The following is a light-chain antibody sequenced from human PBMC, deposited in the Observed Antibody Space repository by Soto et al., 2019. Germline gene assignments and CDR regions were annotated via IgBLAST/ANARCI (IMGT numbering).Light chain of an antibody. Sequence: QSVLTQPASVSGSPGQSITISCTGISSDVGSYNLVSWYQQHPGKAPKVMIYEGSKRPSGVSNRFSGSRPGNTASLTISGLQAADEAHYYCSSYAGSSTHVVFGGGTKLTVL. J-gene: IGLJ2*01. V-gene: IGLV2-23*01. CDR3: SSYAGSSTHVV. CDR2: EGS. CDR1: SSDVGSYNL.